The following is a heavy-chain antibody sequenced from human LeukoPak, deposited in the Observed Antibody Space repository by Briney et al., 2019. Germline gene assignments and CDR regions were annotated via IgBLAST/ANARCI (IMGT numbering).Heavy chain of an antibody. CDR3: TSAYYDFWSGGSWFMDV. V-gene: IGHV3-73*01. D-gene: IGHD3-3*01. CDR2: IRNKANSYAT. CDR1: GFTFSGSA. Sequence: RGGSLRLSCAASGFTFSGSAVHWVRHASGKGLEWVGRIRNKANSYATEYAASVKGRFTISRDDSKHTAYLQMNSLKTEDTAVYYCTSAYYDFWSGGSWFMDVWGKGTTVTVSS. J-gene: IGHJ6*03.